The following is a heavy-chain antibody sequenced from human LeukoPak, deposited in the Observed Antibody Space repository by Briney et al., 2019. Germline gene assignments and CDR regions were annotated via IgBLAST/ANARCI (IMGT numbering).Heavy chain of an antibody. CDR2: INGRGGST. CDR3: AKDLMGAIDY. D-gene: IGHD2-8*01. J-gene: IGHJ4*02. Sequence: PGGSLRLSCAASGFTFSNYAMSWVRQAPGKGLEWVSSINGRGGSTYYADSVKGRFTIVRDNSKNTLYVQMNSLRAEDTAVYYCAKDLMGAIDYWGQGTLVTVSS. CDR1: GFTFSNYA. V-gene: IGHV3-23*01.